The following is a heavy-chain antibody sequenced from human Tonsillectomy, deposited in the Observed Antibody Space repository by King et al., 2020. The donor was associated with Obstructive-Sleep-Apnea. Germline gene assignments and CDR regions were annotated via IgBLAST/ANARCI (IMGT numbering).Heavy chain of an antibody. V-gene: IGHV4-30-4*01. J-gene: IGHJ4*02. Sequence: VQLQESGPGLVKPSQTLSLTCTVSGGSISSGDYYWSWIRQPPGKGLEWIGYIYYSGSTYYNPSLKSRVTISVDTSKNQFSLKLSSVTAADTVVYYCASVAYYYDNSGYSVKILDYWGQGTLVTVSS. CDR1: GGSISSGDYY. D-gene: IGHD3-22*01. CDR2: IYYSGST. CDR3: ASVAYYYDNSGYSVKILDY.